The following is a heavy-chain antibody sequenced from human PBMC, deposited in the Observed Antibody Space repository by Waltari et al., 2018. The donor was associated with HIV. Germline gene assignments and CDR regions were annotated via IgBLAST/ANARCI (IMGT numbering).Heavy chain of an antibody. CDR1: AFFVSNSY. D-gene: IGHD3-9*01. CDR3: ARGVRYLVP. Sequence: VAESGGGLIQPGGALRLSCVASAFFVSNSYMTWVRQAPGKGLEWVSVIYPRGDTHYAESVKGRFTISRDNFRNTVFLHLNGLIFDDTAFYYCARGVRYLVPWGQGTLVTVSS. V-gene: IGHV3-53*02. J-gene: IGHJ5*02. CDR2: IYPRGDT.